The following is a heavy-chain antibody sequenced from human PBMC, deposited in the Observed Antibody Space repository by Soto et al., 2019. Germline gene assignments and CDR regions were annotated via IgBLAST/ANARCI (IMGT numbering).Heavy chain of an antibody. CDR2: MIPIFGTA. V-gene: IGHV1-69*01. J-gene: IGHJ4*02. D-gene: IGHD3-16*02. Sequence: QVQLVQSGAEVKKPGSSVKVSCKASGGTFSSYAISWVRQAPGQGLEWMGGMIPIFGTANYAQKFQGRVTITADESTSTAYMELSSLRSEDTAVYYCARGYHDYVWGSYRYLDYWGQGTLVTVSS. CDR3: ARGYHDYVWGSYRYLDY. CDR1: GGTFSSYA.